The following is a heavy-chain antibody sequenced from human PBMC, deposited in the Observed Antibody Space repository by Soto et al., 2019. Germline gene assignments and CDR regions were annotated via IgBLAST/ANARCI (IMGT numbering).Heavy chain of an antibody. CDR1: GGSISSSSYY. V-gene: IGHV4-39*01. CDR3: ARHVFGGRFLEWLLVSSWFDP. Sequence: SETLSLTCTVSGGSISSSSYYWGWIRQPPGKGLEWIGSIYYSGSTYYNPSLKSRVTISVDTSKNQFSLKLSSVTAADTAVYYCARHVFGGRFLEWLLVSSWFDPWGQGTLVT. D-gene: IGHD3-3*01. CDR2: IYYSGST. J-gene: IGHJ5*02.